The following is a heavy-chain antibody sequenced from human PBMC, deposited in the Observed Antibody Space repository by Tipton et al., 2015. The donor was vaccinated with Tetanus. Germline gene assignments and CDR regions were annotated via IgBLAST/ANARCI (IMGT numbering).Heavy chain of an antibody. J-gene: IGHJ4*02. CDR3: GKQNGGRWVVDH. CDR1: GFTSESHY. V-gene: IGHV3-74*01. CDR2: INPDGRRT. Sequence: SLRLSCAASGFTSESHYMHWVRQTPGKGLLWISRINPDGRRTNYADSVKGRFTISRDNAKNTVYLQMNSLSADDTAVYYCGKQNGGRWVVDHWGQGTLVTVSS. D-gene: IGHD4-23*01.